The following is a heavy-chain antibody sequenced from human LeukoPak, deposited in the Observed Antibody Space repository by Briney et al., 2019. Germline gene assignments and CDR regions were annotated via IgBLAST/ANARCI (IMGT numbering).Heavy chain of an antibody. V-gene: IGHV3-23*01. CDR1: GFTFSSYG. CDR2: ISGSGGST. D-gene: IGHD1-7*01. CDR3: AKVLAPGNYLGQDY. Sequence: GGSLRLSCAASGFTFSSYGMSWVRQAPGKGLEWVSAISGSGGSTYYADSVKGRFTISRDNSKNTLYLLMNSLRAEDTAVLYCAKVLAPGNYLGQDYWGQGTLVTVSS. J-gene: IGHJ4*02.